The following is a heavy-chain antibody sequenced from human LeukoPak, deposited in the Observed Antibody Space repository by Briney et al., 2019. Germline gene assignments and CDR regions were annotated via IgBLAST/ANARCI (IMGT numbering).Heavy chain of an antibody. CDR2: IYHSGST. CDR3: AREVIAAASYYYYYYMDV. J-gene: IGHJ6*03. D-gene: IGHD6-13*01. V-gene: IGHV4-38-2*02. CDR1: GGSISGYY. Sequence: PSETLSLTCTVSGGSISGYYWGWIRQPPGKGLEWIGSIYHSGSTYYNPSLKSRVTISVDTSKNQFSLKLSSVTAADTAVYYCAREVIAAASYYYYYYMDVWGKGTTVTVSS.